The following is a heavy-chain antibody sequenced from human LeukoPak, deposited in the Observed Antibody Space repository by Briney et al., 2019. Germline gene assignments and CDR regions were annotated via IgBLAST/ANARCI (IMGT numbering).Heavy chain of an antibody. V-gene: IGHV4-31*03. Sequence: SETLSLTCTVSGGSISSGGYYWSWLRQHPGKGLEWIGYIYYSGSTYYNPPLKSRVTISVDTSKNQFSLKLSSVTAADTAVYYCATDYYDSSGYYYWGQGTLVTVSS. CDR2: IYYSGST. J-gene: IGHJ4*02. D-gene: IGHD3-22*01. CDR1: GGSISSGGYY. CDR3: ATDYYDSSGYYY.